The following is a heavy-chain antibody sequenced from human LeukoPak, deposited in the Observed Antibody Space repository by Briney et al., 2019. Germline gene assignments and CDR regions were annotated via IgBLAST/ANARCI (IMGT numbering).Heavy chain of an antibody. Sequence: PSETLSLTCAVSGYSISSGNYWGWIRQPPGKGLEWIGNILHSGSTYYNPSLKSRVTISVDTSKNQFSLKLSSVTAADTAVYYCASWGISSGDWGQGTLVTVSS. CDR2: ILHSGST. D-gene: IGHD2-15*01. CDR3: ASWGISSGD. J-gene: IGHJ4*02. V-gene: IGHV4-38-2*01. CDR1: GYSISSGNY.